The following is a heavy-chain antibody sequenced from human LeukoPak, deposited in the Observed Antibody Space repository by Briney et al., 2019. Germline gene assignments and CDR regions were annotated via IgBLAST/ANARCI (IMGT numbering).Heavy chain of an antibody. CDR3: AKGRWGLTINNFDI. V-gene: IGHV1-2*02. CDR1: GYTFTGYY. J-gene: IGHJ3*02. D-gene: IGHD3-9*01. CDR2: INPNSGGT. Sequence: ASVKVSCKASGYTFTGYYMHWVRQAPGQGLEWMGWINPNSGGTNYAQKLQGRVTMTTDTSTSTAYMELRSLRSDDTAVYYCAKGRWGLTINNFDIWGQGTMVTVSS.